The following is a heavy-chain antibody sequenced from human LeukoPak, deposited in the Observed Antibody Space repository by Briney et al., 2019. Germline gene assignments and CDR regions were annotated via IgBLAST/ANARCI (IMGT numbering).Heavy chain of an antibody. D-gene: IGHD5-12*01. CDR2: IRSKAYGGTT. CDR1: GFTFGDYA. CDR3: SRAGYELDFDY. V-gene: IGHV3-49*04. Sequence: GRSLRLSCTASGFTFGDYAMSWVRQAPGKGLEWVGFIRSKAYGGTTEYAASVKGRFTISRDDSKSIAYLQTNSLKTEDTAVYYCSRAGYELDFDYWGQGTLVTVSS. J-gene: IGHJ4*02.